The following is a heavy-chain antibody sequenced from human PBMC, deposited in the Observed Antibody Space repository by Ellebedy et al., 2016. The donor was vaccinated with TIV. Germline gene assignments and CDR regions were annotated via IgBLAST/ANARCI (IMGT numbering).Heavy chain of an antibody. CDR3: VSAARGSNCCEAY. CDR1: GFTFSSYW. J-gene: IGHJ4*02. CDR2: IKQDGSEK. Sequence: PGGSLRLSCAASGFTFSSYWMSWVRQAPGKGLEWVANIKQDGSEKYYVDSAKGRFTISRDNAKTSLYLQMNSLRAEDTAVYSCVSAARGSNCCEAYWGQGTLVTVSS. D-gene: IGHD2-21*01. V-gene: IGHV3-7*03.